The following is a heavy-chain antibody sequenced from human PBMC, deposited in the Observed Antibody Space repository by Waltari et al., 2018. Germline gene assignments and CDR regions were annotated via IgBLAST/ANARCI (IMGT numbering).Heavy chain of an antibody. CDR3: AKSRGRDSVCFDY. D-gene: IGHD3-10*01. J-gene: IGHJ4*02. Sequence: QVQMVESGGGVVQPGKSLRLSCAASGFPFPGFGLHWVRQAPGKGLEWLAVISYDGSKEFYADSVKGRFTISRDNSKNTVSLHMSSLGLEDTAIYYCAKSRGRDSVCFDYWGQGALVTVSS. CDR2: ISYDGSKE. CDR1: GFPFPGFG. V-gene: IGHV3-30*18.